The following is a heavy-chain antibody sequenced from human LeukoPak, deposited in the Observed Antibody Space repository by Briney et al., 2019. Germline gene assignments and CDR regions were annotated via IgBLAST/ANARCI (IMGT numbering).Heavy chain of an antibody. CDR2: MTSNSGYV. Sequence: GGSLRLSCTVSGFIFEDYAMHWVRQVPGKGLEWVSSMTSNSGYVAYADSVKGRFSISRDNAKNSLYLQMSSLRTEDMAVYYCVQDSYAISSSGSTFASWGQGTLVTVPS. J-gene: IGHJ4*02. D-gene: IGHD2-2*01. CDR3: VQDSYAISSSGSTFAS. CDR1: GFIFEDYA. V-gene: IGHV3-9*03.